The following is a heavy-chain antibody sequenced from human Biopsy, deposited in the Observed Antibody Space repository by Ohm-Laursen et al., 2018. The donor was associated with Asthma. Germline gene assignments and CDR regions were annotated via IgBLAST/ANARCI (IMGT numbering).Heavy chain of an antibody. V-gene: IGHV3-7*01. CDR3: ARTFHFWSPYHAEHYQL. CDR2: IKHDGTER. J-gene: IGHJ1*01. CDR1: GFTFGNYA. D-gene: IGHD3-3*02. Sequence: SLRLSCAASGFTFGNYAMHWVRQVPGKGLEWVANIKHDGTERNHVDSLKGRFTISRDNAKNSLYLQMNSLRAEDTAVYYCARTFHFWSPYHAEHYQLWGQGTLVTVSS.